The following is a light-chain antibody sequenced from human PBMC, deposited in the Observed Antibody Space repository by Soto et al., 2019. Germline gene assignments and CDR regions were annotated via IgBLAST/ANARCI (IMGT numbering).Light chain of an antibody. Sequence: EIVLTQSPATLSLSPGERATLSCRASQTFSSHLAWYQQKPRQAPRLLIYDASKRATGIPARFSGRGSGTDFTLTISSLEPEDFAVYYCQQRSNWPPVITFGQGTRLE. J-gene: IGKJ5*01. V-gene: IGKV3-11*01. CDR1: QTFSSH. CDR2: DAS. CDR3: QQRSNWPPVIT.